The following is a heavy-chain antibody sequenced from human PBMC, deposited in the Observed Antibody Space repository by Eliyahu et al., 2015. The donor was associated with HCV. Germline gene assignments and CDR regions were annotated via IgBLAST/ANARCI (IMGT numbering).Heavy chain of an antibody. CDR3: ARGRHDFWSGYYMDY. J-gene: IGHJ4*02. Sequence: QVQLVQSGAEVKKPGASVKVSCKASGYTFTSYGISWVRXAPGXGLEWMGWISTYNGNTNYAQKXQGRVTMTTDTSTSTAYMELRSLRSDDTAVYYCARGRHDFWSGYYMDYWGQGTLVTVSS. CDR2: ISTYNGNT. V-gene: IGHV1-18*01. D-gene: IGHD3-3*01. CDR1: GYTFTSYG.